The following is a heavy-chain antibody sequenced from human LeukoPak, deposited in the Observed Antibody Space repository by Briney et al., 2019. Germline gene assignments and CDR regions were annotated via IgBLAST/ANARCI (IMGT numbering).Heavy chain of an antibody. CDR2: IYYSGST. Sequence: SETLSLTCTVSGGSISSSSYYWGWIRQPPGKGLEWIGSIYYSGSTYYNPSLKSRVTISVDTSKNQFSLKLSSVPAADTAVYYCARRVGPNYYYYYMDVWGKGTTVTVSS. CDR1: GGSISSSSYY. CDR3: ARRVGPNYYYYYMDV. V-gene: IGHV4-39*01. D-gene: IGHD1-26*01. J-gene: IGHJ6*03.